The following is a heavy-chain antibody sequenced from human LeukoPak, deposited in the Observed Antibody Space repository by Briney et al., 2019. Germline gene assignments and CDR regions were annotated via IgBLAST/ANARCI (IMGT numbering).Heavy chain of an antibody. Sequence: SETLSLTCTVSGGSISSYYWSWIRQPPGKGLEWIGYIYYSGSTNYNPSLKSRVTISVDTSKNQFSLKLSSVTAADTAVYYCARAGSGGGYFDCRVQGTLVTVSS. CDR1: GGSISSYY. CDR3: ARAGSGGGYFDC. V-gene: IGHV4-59*01. CDR2: IYYSGST. J-gene: IGHJ4*02. D-gene: IGHD2-15*01.